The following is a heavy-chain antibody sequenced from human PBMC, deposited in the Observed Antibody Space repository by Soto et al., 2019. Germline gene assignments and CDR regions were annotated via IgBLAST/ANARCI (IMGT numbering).Heavy chain of an antibody. D-gene: IGHD3-10*01. V-gene: IGHV4-59*01. Sequence: PSETLSLTCTVSGDSMSGFYWSWIRQTPGKGLGWIGYINYVGRTSYYSPSLQSRVTISLDSSKNQFSLILSSVTAADTAVFFCARFRRNYFDYWGQGTQVTVSS. J-gene: IGHJ4*02. CDR2: INYVGRTS. CDR3: ARFRRNYFDY. CDR1: GDSMSGFY.